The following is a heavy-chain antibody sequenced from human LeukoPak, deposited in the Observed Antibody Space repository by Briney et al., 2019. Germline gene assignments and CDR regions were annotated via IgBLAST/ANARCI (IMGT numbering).Heavy chain of an antibody. CDR2: IYYSGST. CDR1: GGSISSGAYY. D-gene: IGHD4-17*01. CDR3: ARTNYGDSYDAFDI. Sequence: SETLSLTCTVSGGSISSGAYYWSWIRQHPGKGLEWIGYIYYSGSTYYNPSLRSRLTISVDTSKTQFSLKLSSVTAADTAAYYCARTNYGDSYDAFDIWGQGTLVTVSS. V-gene: IGHV4-31*03. J-gene: IGHJ3*02.